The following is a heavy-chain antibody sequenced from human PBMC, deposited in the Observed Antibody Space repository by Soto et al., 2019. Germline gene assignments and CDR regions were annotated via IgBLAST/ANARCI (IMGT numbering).Heavy chain of an antibody. Sequence: EVQLVESGGSMIRPGGSLRLSCAASGFAFDHYGMAWVRQVPGKGLEWVSGISGSGGNTGYADSVKGRFTMSRDNAKNSLYLQMNNLGAEDTALYHCARTPNWQYWYFDLWGRGTLVTVSS. J-gene: IGHJ2*01. CDR2: ISGSGGNT. CDR1: GFAFDHYG. D-gene: IGHD1-1*01. CDR3: ARTPNWQYWYFDL. V-gene: IGHV3-20*01.